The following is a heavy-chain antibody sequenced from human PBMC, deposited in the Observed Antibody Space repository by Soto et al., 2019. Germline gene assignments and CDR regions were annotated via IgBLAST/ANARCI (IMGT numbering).Heavy chain of an antibody. CDR1: GFTFSNYG. CDR2: IWYDGGNK. V-gene: IGHV3-33*01. CDR3: ARDGDVNTGFGKDY. D-gene: IGHD3-16*01. Sequence: QVQLVESGGGVVQPGRSLRLSCAASGFTFSNYGMHWVRQAPGKGLEWVAFIWYDGGNKYYAESVKGRFTISRDNSKNTLYLQMNSLRAEDTAVYYCARDGDVNTGFGKDYWGQGXX. J-gene: IGHJ4*02.